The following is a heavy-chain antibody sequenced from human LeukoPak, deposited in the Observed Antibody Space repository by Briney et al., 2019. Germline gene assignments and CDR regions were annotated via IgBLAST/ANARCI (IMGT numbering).Heavy chain of an antibody. CDR2: IIPLFGSA. D-gene: IGHD2-15*01. Sequence: SVKVSCKASGGTFTSYAISWVRQAPGQGLEWMGGIIPLFGSANYAQKFQGRVTITSDKSTSTASMELSSLRSEDTAVYYCARVVDNCSGGGCYSALFVSWGQGALVTVSS. J-gene: IGHJ4*02. CDR1: GGTFTSYA. CDR3: ARVVDNCSGGGCYSALFVS. V-gene: IGHV1-69*06.